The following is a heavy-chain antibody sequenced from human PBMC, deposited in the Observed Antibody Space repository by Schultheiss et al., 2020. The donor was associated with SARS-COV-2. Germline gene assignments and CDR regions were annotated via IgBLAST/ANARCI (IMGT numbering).Heavy chain of an antibody. J-gene: IGHJ4*02. D-gene: IGHD3-3*01. CDR1: GGSISSYY. V-gene: IGHV4-59*01. CDR3: ARRISWSGHFVFDY. Sequence: SETLSLTCTVSGGSISSYYWSWIRQPPGKGLEWIGYIYYSGSTNYNTSLKSRVTISVDTSKNQFSLKLSSVTAADTAVYYCARRISWSGHFVFDYWGPGSLVTVSS. CDR2: IYYSGST.